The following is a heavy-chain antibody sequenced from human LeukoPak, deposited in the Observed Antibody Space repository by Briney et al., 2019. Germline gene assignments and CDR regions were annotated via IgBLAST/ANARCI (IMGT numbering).Heavy chain of an antibody. CDR1: GFTFSSYA. CDR2: ISYDGSNK. J-gene: IGHJ6*03. V-gene: IGHV3-30-3*01. Sequence: GSLRLSCAASGFTFSSYAMHWVRQAPGKGLEWVAVISYDGSNKYYADSVKGRFTISRDNSKNTLYLQMNSLRAEDTAVYYCASKYYYYCMDVWGKGTTVTVSS. CDR3: ASKYYYYCMDV.